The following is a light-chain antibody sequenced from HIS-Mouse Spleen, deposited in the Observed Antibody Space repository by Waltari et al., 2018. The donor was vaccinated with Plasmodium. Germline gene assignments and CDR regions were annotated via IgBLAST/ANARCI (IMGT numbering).Light chain of an antibody. CDR2: DAS. CDR1: QDISNY. Sequence: DHQMTQSPSSLSPSVGDRVTITCQARQDISNYLNWYQQKQGKAPKLLIYDASNLETGVPSRFSGSGSGTDFTFTISSLQPEDIATYYCQQYDNLPPLFTFGPGTKVDIK. CDR3: QQYDNLPPLFT. J-gene: IGKJ3*01. V-gene: IGKV1-33*01.